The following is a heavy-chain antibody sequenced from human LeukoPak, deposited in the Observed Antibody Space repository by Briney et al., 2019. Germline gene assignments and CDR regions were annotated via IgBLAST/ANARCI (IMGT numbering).Heavy chain of an antibody. Sequence: GESLKISCKGSGYSFSSYWIGWVRQMPGKGLEWMGIIYPGHSDTKYSPSFQGQVTISADKSISTAYLQWSSLKASDTAMYYCARNSLEYVLWSALGAWGQGTLVTVSS. CDR3: ARNSLEYVLWSALGA. CDR2: IYPGHSDT. J-gene: IGHJ5*02. CDR1: GYSFSSYW. V-gene: IGHV5-51*01. D-gene: IGHD3-10*01.